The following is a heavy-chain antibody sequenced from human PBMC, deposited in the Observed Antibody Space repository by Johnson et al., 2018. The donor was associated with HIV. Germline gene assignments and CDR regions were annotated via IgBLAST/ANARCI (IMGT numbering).Heavy chain of an antibody. CDR1: GFTFTNAW. Sequence: VQLVESGGGLVKPGGYLRLSCAASGFTFTNAWMHWVRQAPGKGLEWVGRIKRKTDGETTDYTTPVKGRFTISRDDSKNTLFLQMNSLKTEDTALYYCTAHYRNAFDIWGQGTMVTVSS. CDR3: TAHYRNAFDI. V-gene: IGHV3-15*01. J-gene: IGHJ3*02. CDR2: IKRKTDGETT. D-gene: IGHD1-26*01.